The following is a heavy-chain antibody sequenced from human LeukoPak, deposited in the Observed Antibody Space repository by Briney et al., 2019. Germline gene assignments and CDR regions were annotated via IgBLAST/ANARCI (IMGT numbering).Heavy chain of an antibody. CDR2: IYHTGNT. D-gene: IGHD6-6*01. V-gene: IGHV4-30-2*01. CDR3: ARARESMATAGSYFDY. CDR1: GGSISSGGYS. J-gene: IGHJ4*02. Sequence: SQTLSLTCAVSGGSISSGGYSWSWIRQPPGSGLDWIGYIYHTGNTNYNPSLKSRVTISVARSKNQFSLRLSSVTAADTAVYYCARARESMATAGSYFDYWGQGTLVTVSS.